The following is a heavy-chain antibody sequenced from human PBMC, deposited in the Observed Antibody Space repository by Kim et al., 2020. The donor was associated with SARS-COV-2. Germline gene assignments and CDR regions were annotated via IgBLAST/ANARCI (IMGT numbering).Heavy chain of an antibody. CDR2: IGTAGDT. J-gene: IGHJ6*02. D-gene: IGHD3-10*01. Sequence: GGSLRLSCAASGFTFSSYDMHWVRQATGKGLEWVSAIGTAGDTYYPGSVKGRFTISRENAKNSLYLQMNSLRAGDTAVYYCARAPPGVLDYYYYYGMDVWGQGTTVTVSS. CDR3: ARAPPGVLDYYYYYGMDV. CDR1: GFTFSSYD. V-gene: IGHV3-13*04.